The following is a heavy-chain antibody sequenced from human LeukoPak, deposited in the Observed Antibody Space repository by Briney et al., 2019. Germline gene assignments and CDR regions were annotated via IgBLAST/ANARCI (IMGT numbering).Heavy chain of an antibody. CDR1: GYTFTSYD. D-gene: IGHD6-19*01. CDR3: ARGLYSSGWYREQYYFDY. Sequence: ASVKVSCKASGYTFTSYDINRVRQATGQGLEWMGWMNPNSGNTGYAQKFQGRVTMTRNTSISTAYMELSSLRSEDTAVYYCARGLYSSGWYREQYYFDYWGQGTLVTVSS. CDR2: MNPNSGNT. V-gene: IGHV1-8*01. J-gene: IGHJ4*02.